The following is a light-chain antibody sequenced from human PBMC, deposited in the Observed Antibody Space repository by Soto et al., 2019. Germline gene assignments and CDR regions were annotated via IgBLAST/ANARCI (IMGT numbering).Light chain of an antibody. CDR1: QSVSSY. CDR3: QQRSYWLT. J-gene: IGKJ4*01. Sequence: EIVLTQSPATLSLSPGERATLSCRASQSVSSYLAWYQQKPGQAPRLLIYDASTRATGIPARFSGSGSGTDFTLTISSLEPEDLAVYYCQQRSYWLTFGGGTKVEIK. CDR2: DAS. V-gene: IGKV3-11*01.